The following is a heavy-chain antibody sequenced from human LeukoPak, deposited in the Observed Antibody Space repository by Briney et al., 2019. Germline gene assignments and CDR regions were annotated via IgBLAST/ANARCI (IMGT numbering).Heavy chain of an antibody. CDR3: ARATDYDSGGYYIGGTFDY. V-gene: IGHV3-23*01. J-gene: IGHJ4*02. Sequence: GGSLRLSCADSGFTFSNYAMSWVRQAPGKGLEWVSSISGSGGSTDHADSVKGRFTISRDNPKKTLYLQMNSLRAEDTAVYYCARATDYDSGGYYIGGTFDYWGQGTLVTVSS. CDR1: GFTFSNYA. D-gene: IGHD3-22*01. CDR2: ISGSGGST.